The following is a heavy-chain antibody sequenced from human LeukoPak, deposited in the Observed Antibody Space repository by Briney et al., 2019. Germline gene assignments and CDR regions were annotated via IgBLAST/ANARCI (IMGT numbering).Heavy chain of an antibody. CDR2: IKEGGSAT. V-gene: IGHV3-7*02. D-gene: IGHD1-1*01. Sequence: GGSLRLSCAASGFTFSTYWMTWVRDAPGKGPEWVANIKEGGSATDYVDSVKGRFTISRDKNTLYLQMNSLRAEDTAVYYCVRGWNGVDYWGQGTLVTVSS. J-gene: IGHJ4*02. CDR1: GFTFSTYW. CDR3: VRGWNGVDY.